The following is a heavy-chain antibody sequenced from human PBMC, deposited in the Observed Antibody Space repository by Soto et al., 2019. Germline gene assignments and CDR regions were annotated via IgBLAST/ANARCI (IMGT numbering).Heavy chain of an antibody. V-gene: IGHV3-30*04. CDR2: TSYDENYK. CDR3: ARQGGSSGIWYVEY. J-gene: IGHJ4*02. CDR1: GFTFSGYA. Sequence: QVQLVESGGGVVQPGRSLRLSCAASGFTFSGYAMHWVRQAPGKGLEWVAATSYDENYKYYADSVKGRFTISRDNSKNTLFLQMNSLRTEDTAVYYCARQGGSSGIWYVEYWGKGSLVTVSS. D-gene: IGHD2-8*01.